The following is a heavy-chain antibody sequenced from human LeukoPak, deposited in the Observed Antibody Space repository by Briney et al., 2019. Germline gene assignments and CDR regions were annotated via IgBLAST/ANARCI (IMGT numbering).Heavy chain of an antibody. CDR1: GYTFTGYY. CDR2: INPNSGGT. D-gene: IGHD3-10*01. Sequence: ASVKVSCKASGYTFTGYYMHWVRQAPGQGLEWMGWINPNSGGTNYAQKFQGRVTMTRDTSISTAYMELSRLRSDDTAVYYCARGNDLWCGELRLANWGQGTLVTVS. V-gene: IGHV1-2*02. CDR3: ARGNDLWCGELRLAN. J-gene: IGHJ1*01.